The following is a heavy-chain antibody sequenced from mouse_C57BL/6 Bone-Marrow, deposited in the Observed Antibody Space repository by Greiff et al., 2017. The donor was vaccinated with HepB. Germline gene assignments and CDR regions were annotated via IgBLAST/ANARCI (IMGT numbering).Heavy chain of an antibody. CDR1: GYTFTGYW. Sequence: QVQLQQSGAELMKPGASVKLSCKASGYTFTGYWITWVKQRPGHGLEWIGEILPGSGSTNYNEKFKSKATLTAETSSNTAYMQLSSLTSEDSAVYYCARSMGDGYGLYYGVRGTGPTV. CDR3: ARSMGDGYGLYYGV. CDR2: ILPGSGST. V-gene: IGHV1-55*01. J-gene: IGHJ1*03. D-gene: IGHD2-3*01.